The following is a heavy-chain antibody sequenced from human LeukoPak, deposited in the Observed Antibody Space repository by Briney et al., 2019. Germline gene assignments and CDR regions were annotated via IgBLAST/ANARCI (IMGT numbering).Heavy chain of an antibody. D-gene: IGHD4-23*01. V-gene: IGHV3-30*18. CDR2: ISSDGSDK. CDR1: GFTFSSYG. Sequence: GGSLRLSCAASGFTFSSYGMHWVRQAPGKGLEWVAVISSDGSDKYYADSVKGRFTISRDNSKNTMYLQMNSLGDEDTAVYYCAKGSATTVVTIDYWGQGTLVTVSS. J-gene: IGHJ4*02. CDR3: AKGSATTVVTIDY.